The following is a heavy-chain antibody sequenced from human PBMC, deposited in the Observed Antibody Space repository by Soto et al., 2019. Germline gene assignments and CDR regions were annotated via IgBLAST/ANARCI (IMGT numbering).Heavy chain of an antibody. V-gene: IGHV3-53*01. CDR2: IYSGGST. J-gene: IGHJ4*02. Sequence: PGGSLRLSCAASGFTVSSNYMSWVRQAPGKGLEWVSVIYSGGSTYYADSVKGRFTISRDNSKNTLYLQMNSLRAEDTAVYYRARSSNSIAAAGTGFDYWGQGTLVTVSS. CDR1: GFTVSSNY. CDR3: ARSSNSIAAAGTGFDY. D-gene: IGHD6-13*01.